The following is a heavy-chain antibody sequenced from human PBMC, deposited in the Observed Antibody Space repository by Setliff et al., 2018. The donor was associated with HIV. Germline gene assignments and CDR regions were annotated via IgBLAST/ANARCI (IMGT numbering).Heavy chain of an antibody. J-gene: IGHJ4*02. Sequence: PGGSLRLSCATSGFTFGEYPMGWFRQAPGKGLEWVSFIRTKKYRGTTEYDASVEGRFTISRDDSRGVAYLQMSGLKTEDTAVYFCTRDDPPGYCGSTTCPYLFDYWGRGTLVTAPQ. CDR2: IRTKKYRGTT. CDR3: TRDDPPGYCGSTTCPYLFDY. D-gene: IGHD2-2*01. V-gene: IGHV3-49*03. CDR1: GFTFGEYP.